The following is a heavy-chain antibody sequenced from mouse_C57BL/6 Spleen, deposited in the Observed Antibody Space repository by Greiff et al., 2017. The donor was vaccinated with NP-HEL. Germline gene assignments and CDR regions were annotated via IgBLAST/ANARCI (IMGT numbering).Heavy chain of an antibody. V-gene: IGHV1-63*01. J-gene: IGHJ2*01. CDR1: GYTFTNYW. CDR3: ARSDSSGYPYYFDD. D-gene: IGHD3-2*02. CDR2: IYPGGGYT. Sequence: VQLQQSGAELVRPGTSVKMSCKASGYTFTNYWIGWAKQRPGHGLEWIGDIYPGGGYTNYNEKFKGKATLTADKSSSTAYMQLSSLTSEDSAIYYCARSDSSGYPYYFDDWGQGTTLTVSS.